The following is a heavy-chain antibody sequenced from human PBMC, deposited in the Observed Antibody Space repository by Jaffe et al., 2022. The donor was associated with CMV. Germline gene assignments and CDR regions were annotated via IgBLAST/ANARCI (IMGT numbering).Heavy chain of an antibody. CDR2: IYSGGST. Sequence: EVQLVESGGGLVQPGGSLRLSCAASGFTVSSNYMSWVRQAPGKGLEWVSVIYSGGSTYYADSVKGRFTISRDNSKNTLYLQMNSLRAEDTAVYYCARDFRARTSGSYWLGGYWYFDLWGRGTLVTVSS. J-gene: IGHJ2*01. D-gene: IGHD1-26*01. CDR1: GFTVSSNY. CDR3: ARDFRARTSGSYWLGGYWYFDL. V-gene: IGHV3-66*01.